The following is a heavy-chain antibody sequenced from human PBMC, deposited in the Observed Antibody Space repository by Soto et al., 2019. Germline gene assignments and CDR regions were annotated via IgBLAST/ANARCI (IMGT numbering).Heavy chain of an antibody. V-gene: IGHV3-30-3*01. CDR2: ISYDGSNK. Sequence: QVQLVESGGGVVQPGRSLRLSCAASGFTFSSYAMHWVRQAPGKGLEWVAVISYDGSNKYYADSVRGRFTISRDNAKNTLCRQRDSLRADDTGVYYCASYRFIGGATSGGMAVWGQGSTVTVSS. CDR3: ASYRFIGGATSGGMAV. CDR1: GFTFSSYA. J-gene: IGHJ6*02. D-gene: IGHD1-26*01.